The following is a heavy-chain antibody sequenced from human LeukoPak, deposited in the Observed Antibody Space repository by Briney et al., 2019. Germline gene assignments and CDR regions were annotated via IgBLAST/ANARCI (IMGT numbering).Heavy chain of an antibody. CDR1: GGSISSYY. Sequence: SETLSLTCTVSGGSISSYYWSWIRQPPGKGLEWIGYIYYSGSTNYNPSLKSRATISVDTSKNQFSLKLSSVTAADTAVYYCARELLWFGSLGGWFDPWGQGTLVTVSS. CDR2: IYYSGST. D-gene: IGHD3-10*01. V-gene: IGHV4-59*01. J-gene: IGHJ5*02. CDR3: ARELLWFGSLGGWFDP.